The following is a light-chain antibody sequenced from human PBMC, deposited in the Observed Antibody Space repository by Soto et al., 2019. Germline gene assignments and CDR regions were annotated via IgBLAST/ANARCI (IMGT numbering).Light chain of an antibody. CDR1: SSNIGALYD. V-gene: IGLV1-40*01. J-gene: IGLJ2*01. CDR3: QSYDNSLSGHVV. Sequence: QSVLTQPPSVSGAPGQRVTISCTGSSSNIGALYDVNWYQQLPETAPKLLINDNNNRPSGVPDQFSGSKSGTSASLAITGLQAEDEADYYCQSYDNSLSGHVVFGGGTKLTVL. CDR2: DNN.